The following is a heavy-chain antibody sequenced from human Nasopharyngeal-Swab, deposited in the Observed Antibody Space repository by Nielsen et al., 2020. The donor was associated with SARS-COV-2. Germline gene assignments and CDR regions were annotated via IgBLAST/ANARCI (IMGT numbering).Heavy chain of an antibody. V-gene: IGHV4-61*02. J-gene: IGHJ4*02. CDR2: IYTSGST. Sequence: SETLSLTCTVSGGSISSGSYYWSWIRQPAGKGLEWIGRIYTSGSTNYNPSLKSRVTISVDTSKNQFSLKLSSVTAADTAVYYCATDSGWYVYDYWGQGTLVTVSS. CDR1: GGSISSGSYY. CDR3: ATDSGWYVYDY. D-gene: IGHD6-19*01.